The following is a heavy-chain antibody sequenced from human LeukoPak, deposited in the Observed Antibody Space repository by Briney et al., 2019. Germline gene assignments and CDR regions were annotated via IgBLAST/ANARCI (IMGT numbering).Heavy chain of an antibody. CDR1: GFTFSDYY. V-gene: IGHV3-11*04. CDR3: ARAYGGLYYYYYMDV. J-gene: IGHJ6*03. Sequence: NPGGSLRLSCAASGFTFSDYYMSWLRQDPGKGLEWVSYISSSGSTIYYADSVKGRFTISRDNAKNSLYLQMNSLRAEDTAVYYCARAYGGLYYYYYMDVWGKGTTVTVSS. D-gene: IGHD4-23*01. CDR2: ISSSGSTI.